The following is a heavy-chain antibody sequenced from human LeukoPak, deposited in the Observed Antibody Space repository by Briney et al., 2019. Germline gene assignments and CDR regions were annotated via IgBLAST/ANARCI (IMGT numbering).Heavy chain of an antibody. CDR2: SSAYNGNT. Sequence: GASVKVSCKASGYTFTGYYMHWVRQAPGQGLEWMGLSSAYNGNTNYAQKLQGRVTMTTDTSTSTPYMELRSLRSDDTAVYYCARSLDGPLWFGGLLYPSPFDYWGQGTLVTVSS. D-gene: IGHD3-10*01. J-gene: IGHJ4*02. CDR1: GYTFTGYY. V-gene: IGHV1-18*04. CDR3: ARSLDGPLWFGGLLYPSPFDY.